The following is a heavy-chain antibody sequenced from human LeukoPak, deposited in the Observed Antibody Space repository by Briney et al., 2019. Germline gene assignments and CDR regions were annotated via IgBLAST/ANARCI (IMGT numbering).Heavy chain of an antibody. V-gene: IGHV3-30*02. CDR2: IRFDGSNK. Sequence: AGRSLRLSCTASGLTFSSYGMHCVRQAPGKGLEWVAFIRFDGSNKYYAESVKGRFTISRDNSENTLYLQMNSLRAEDTAVYYCAKDPHYWGQGSLVTVSS. CDR3: AKDPHY. CDR1: GLTFSSYG. J-gene: IGHJ4*02.